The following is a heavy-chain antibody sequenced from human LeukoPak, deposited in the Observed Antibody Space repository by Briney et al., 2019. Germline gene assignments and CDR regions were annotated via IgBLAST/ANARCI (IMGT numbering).Heavy chain of an antibody. CDR1: GFTFRSYW. Sequence: PGGSLRLSCAPFGFTFRSYWVHWVRQVPGKGLVWVSRISGDGSGTTYADSAKGRFTISRDNARNTLYLQMNSLRDEDTAVYYCARGGSGHSGWYFDVWGRGTLVTVS. V-gene: IGHV3-74*01. D-gene: IGHD1-26*01. CDR2: ISGDGSGT. CDR3: ARGGSGHSGWYFDV. J-gene: IGHJ2*01.